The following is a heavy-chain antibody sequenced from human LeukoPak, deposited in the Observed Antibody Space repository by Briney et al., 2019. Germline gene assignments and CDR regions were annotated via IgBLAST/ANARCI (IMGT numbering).Heavy chain of an antibody. V-gene: IGHV1-46*01. CDR1: GYTFTSYY. Sequence: ASVKVSCKASGYTFTSYYMHWVRQAPGQGLEWMGIINPSGGSTSYAQKFQGRVTMTRDTSTSTVYMELSSLRSEDTAVYYCARVRRSLGYDILTESKGGYYYYYMDVWGKGTTVTVSS. CDR2: INPSGGST. J-gene: IGHJ6*03. CDR3: ARVRRSLGYDILTESKGGYYYYYMDV. D-gene: IGHD3-9*01.